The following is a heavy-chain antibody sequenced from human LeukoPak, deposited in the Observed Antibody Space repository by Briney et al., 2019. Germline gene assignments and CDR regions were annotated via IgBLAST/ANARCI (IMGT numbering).Heavy chain of an antibody. J-gene: IGHJ5*02. Sequence: GGSLRLSCAASGFTFSSYSMNWVRQAPGKGLEWVSYISGSSSIIYYADSVKGRFTISRDNAKNSLYLQMNSLRAEDTAVYYCARARPYGSVRNWFDPWGQGALVTVSS. V-gene: IGHV3-48*04. CDR2: ISGSSSII. CDR1: GFTFSSYS. CDR3: ARARPYGSVRNWFDP. D-gene: IGHD3-10*01.